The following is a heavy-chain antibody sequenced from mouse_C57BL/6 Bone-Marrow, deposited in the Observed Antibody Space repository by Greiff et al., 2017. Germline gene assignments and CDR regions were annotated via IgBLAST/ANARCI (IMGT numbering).Heavy chain of an antibody. V-gene: IGHV1-63*01. J-gene: IGHJ3*01. CDR2: IYPGGGYT. Sequence: VKLQESGAELVRPGTSVKMSCKASGYTFTNYWIGWAKQRPGHGLEWIGDIYPGGGYTNYNEKFKGKATLTADKSSRTAYLQFSSLSSEDSAFYCCAREGIDNAGPGGFAYWGQGTLVTVSA. D-gene: IGHD3-2*02. CDR3: AREGIDNAGPGGFAY. CDR1: GYTFTNYW.